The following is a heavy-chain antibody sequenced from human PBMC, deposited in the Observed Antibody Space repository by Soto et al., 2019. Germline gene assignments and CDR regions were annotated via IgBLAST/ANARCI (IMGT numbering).Heavy chain of an antibody. CDR1: GFSFRNYA. CDR2: IWYDGSKK. Sequence: QPGGSLRLSCTTSGFSFRNYAMHWVRQAPGKGLEWVAVIWYDGSKKYYADSVTGRFTASRYNSKNMMFLQMNSLRAEDTAVYYCARDPYSDNDVFFDYWGQGSLVTVSS. CDR3: ARDPYSDNDVFFDY. J-gene: IGHJ4*02. D-gene: IGHD4-4*01. V-gene: IGHV3-33*01.